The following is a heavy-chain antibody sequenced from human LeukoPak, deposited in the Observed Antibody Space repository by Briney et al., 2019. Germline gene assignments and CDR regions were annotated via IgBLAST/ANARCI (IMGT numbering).Heavy chain of an antibody. CDR1: GYTFTGYY. D-gene: IGHD2-2*01. CDR2: INPNSGGT. CDR3: ARVSIVVVPAAWFDP. J-gene: IGHJ5*02. V-gene: IGHV1-2*02. Sequence: ASVKVSCTASGYTFTGYYMHWVRQAPGQGREWMGWINPNSGGTNYAQKSQGRATMTRDTTISTAYMELRRLRSDDTAVYYCARVSIVVVPAAWFDPWGQGTLVTVSS.